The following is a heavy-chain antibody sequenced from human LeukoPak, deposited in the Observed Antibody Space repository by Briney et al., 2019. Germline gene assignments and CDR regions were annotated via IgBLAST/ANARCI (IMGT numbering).Heavy chain of an antibody. Sequence: GESLKISCKGSGYSFTSYWIGWVRQMPGKGLEWMGIIYPGDSDTRYSPSFQGQATLSADKSISTAYLQWSNLKASDTAMYYCARHFDWLLPDYWGQGTLVTVSS. D-gene: IGHD3-9*01. CDR3: ARHFDWLLPDY. J-gene: IGHJ4*02. CDR2: IYPGDSDT. CDR1: GYSFTSYW. V-gene: IGHV5-51*01.